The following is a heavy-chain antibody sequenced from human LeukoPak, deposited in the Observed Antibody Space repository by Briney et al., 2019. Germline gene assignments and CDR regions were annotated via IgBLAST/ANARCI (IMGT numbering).Heavy chain of an antibody. CDR2: IYSGGST. V-gene: IGHV3-53*01. J-gene: IGHJ4*02. CDR1: GFTVSSNY. CDR3: ARTFGAYQYYFDY. Sequence: PGGSLRLSCAASGFTVSSNYMSWVRQAPGKGLEWVSVIYSGGSTYYADSVKGRFTISRDNSKNTLYLQMNSLRAEDTAVYYCARTFGAYQYYFDYWGQGTLVTVSS. D-gene: IGHD3-10*01.